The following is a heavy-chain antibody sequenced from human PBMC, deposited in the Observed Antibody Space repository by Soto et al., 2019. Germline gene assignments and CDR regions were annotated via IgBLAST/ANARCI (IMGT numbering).Heavy chain of an antibody. Sequence: ASVKVSCKASGYTFTSYGISWVRQAPGQGLEWMGWISAYNGNTNYAQKLQGRVTMTTDTSTSTAYMELRSLRSDDTAVYYCARDDQLELPKYGMDVWGQGTTVTVSS. CDR3: ARDDQLELPKYGMDV. J-gene: IGHJ6*02. CDR1: GYTFTSYG. V-gene: IGHV1-18*04. CDR2: ISAYNGNT. D-gene: IGHD1-7*01.